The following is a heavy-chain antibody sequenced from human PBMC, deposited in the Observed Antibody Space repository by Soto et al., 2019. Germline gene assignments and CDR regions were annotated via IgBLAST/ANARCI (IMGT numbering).Heavy chain of an antibody. Sequence: PSETLSLTCTVSGDSISDYYWSWIRQPAGKGLEWIGRFYYSGNTKSNPSLKSRVTMSADTSKNQFSLSLRSVTAADSAIYYCARMYNSGSYRPAGDYFFYGIDVSGQGTTVTVSS. D-gene: IGHD6-19*01. CDR1: GDSISDYY. CDR3: ARMYNSGSYRPAGDYFFYGIDV. CDR2: FYYSGNT. J-gene: IGHJ6*02. V-gene: IGHV4-4*07.